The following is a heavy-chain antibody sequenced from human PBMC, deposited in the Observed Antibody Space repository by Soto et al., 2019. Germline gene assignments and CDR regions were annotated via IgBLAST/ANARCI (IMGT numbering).Heavy chain of an antibody. V-gene: IGHV3-30*18. Sequence: GGSLRLSCAASGFTFSSYGMHWVRQAPGKGLEWVAVISYDGSNKYYADSVKGRFTISRDNSKNTLYLQMNSLRAEDTAVYYCAKDIQRAAAGFDYWGQGTLVTVSS. J-gene: IGHJ4*02. CDR1: GFTFSSYG. CDR2: ISYDGSNK. CDR3: AKDIQRAAAGFDY. D-gene: IGHD6-13*01.